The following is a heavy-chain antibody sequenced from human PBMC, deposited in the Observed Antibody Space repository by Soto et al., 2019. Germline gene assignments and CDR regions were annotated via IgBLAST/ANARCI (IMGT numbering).Heavy chain of an antibody. CDR3: AIPPTYDYVWGSYRQTYGMDV. D-gene: IGHD3-16*02. J-gene: IGHJ6*02. Sequence: GESLKISCKGSGYSFTSYWIGWVRQMPGKGLEWMGIIYPGDSDTRYSPSFQGQVTISADKSISTAYLQWSSLKASDTAMYYCAIPPTYDYVWGSYRQTYGMDVWGQGTTVTVSS. V-gene: IGHV5-51*01. CDR2: IYPGDSDT. CDR1: GYSFTSYW.